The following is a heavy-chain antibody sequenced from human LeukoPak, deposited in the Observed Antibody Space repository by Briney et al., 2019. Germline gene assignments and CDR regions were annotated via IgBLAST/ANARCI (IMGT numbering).Heavy chain of an antibody. V-gene: IGHV4-61*02. J-gene: IGHJ6*03. CDR3: ARAADVVIRGIAVAGRYYYYYYMDV. Sequence: SETLSLTCTVSGGSISSGRYYWSWIRQPARKGLECIGRICTIGSNTYNPFLKGRSTISVNTSKHQFTLKVSAVAAGATAVYYCARAADVVIRGIAVAGRYYYYYYMDVWGKGTTVTVSS. D-gene: IGHD6-19*01. CDR2: ICTIGSN. CDR1: GGSISSGRYY.